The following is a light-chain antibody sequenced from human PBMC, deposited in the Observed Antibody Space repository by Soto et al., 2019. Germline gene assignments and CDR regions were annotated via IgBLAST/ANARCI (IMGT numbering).Light chain of an antibody. V-gene: IGKV3-15*01. J-gene: IGKJ4*01. CDR1: QSVTTN. Sequence: DILMTQSPANLSVSPGERATLSCRASQSVTTNVAWYQQKPGQPPRLLIYGTSTTATGGTDRFSGSGSGTEFTLTSSRMQSDDSGGYYCQQYNRWPPLTFGGGTQVEIK. CDR3: QQYNRWPPLT. CDR2: GTS.